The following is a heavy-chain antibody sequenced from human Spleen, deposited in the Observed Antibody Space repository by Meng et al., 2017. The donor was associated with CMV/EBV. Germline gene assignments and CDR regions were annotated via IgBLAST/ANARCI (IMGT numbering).Heavy chain of an antibody. Sequence: GESLKISCAASGFTVSRNYMTWVRQAPGKGPEWVSVFYSGGDRYYADSVKGRFTISRDNSKNTLYLQMSSLRAEDTAVYYCARVNPTVVVAVNRNYYYAMDVWGQGTTVTVSS. V-gene: IGHV3-53*01. CDR2: FYSGGDR. CDR3: ARVNPTVVVAVNRNYYYAMDV. CDR1: GFTVSRNY. D-gene: IGHD2-15*01. J-gene: IGHJ6*02.